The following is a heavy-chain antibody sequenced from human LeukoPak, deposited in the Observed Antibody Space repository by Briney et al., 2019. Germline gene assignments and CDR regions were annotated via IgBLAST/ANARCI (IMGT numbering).Heavy chain of an antibody. V-gene: IGHV4-34*01. Sequence: SETLSLTCAVYGGSFSGYYWSWIRQPPGKGLEWIGEINHSGSTNYNPSLKSRVTISVDTSKNQFSLKLSSVTAADTAVYYCARAGFALAPHRGTPFDYWGQGTLVTVSS. J-gene: IGHJ4*02. D-gene: IGHD6-6*01. CDR1: GGSFSGYY. CDR2: INHSGST. CDR3: ARAGFALAPHRGTPFDY.